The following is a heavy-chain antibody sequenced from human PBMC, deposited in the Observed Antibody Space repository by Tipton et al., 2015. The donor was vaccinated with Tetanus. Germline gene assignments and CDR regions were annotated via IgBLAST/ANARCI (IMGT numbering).Heavy chain of an antibody. V-gene: IGHV4-31*03. J-gene: IGHJ4*02. D-gene: IGHD1-26*01. CDR1: GASFSSDDYY. Sequence: TLSLTCTVSGASFSSDDYYWNWLRQQPGKGLEWIGYIYYSGTTYYNPSLKSRVTMSLDTSKNLFSLQLNSVTAADTAVYYCARDQARGARGWNYFDYWGQGTLATVSS. CDR3: ARDQARGARGWNYFDY. CDR2: IYYSGTT.